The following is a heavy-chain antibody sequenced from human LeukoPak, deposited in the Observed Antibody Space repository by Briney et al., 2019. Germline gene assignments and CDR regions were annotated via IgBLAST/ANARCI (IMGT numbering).Heavy chain of an antibody. CDR2: IYTSGST. CDR1: GGSISSSSYY. J-gene: IGHJ6*04. V-gene: IGHV4-61*02. Sequence: PSETLSLTCTVSGGSISSSSYYWSWLRQPAGTGLEWIGRIYTSGSTNYNPSLKSRVTISVDTSKNQFSLKLSSVTAADTAVYYCARAYSSSPMDVWGKGTTVTVSS. CDR3: ARAYSSSPMDV. D-gene: IGHD6-6*01.